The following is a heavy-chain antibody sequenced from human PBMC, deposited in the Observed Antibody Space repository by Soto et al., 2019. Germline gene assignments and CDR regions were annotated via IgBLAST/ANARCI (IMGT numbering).Heavy chain of an antibody. CDR1: GGTFSSYA. CDR2: IIPIFGTA. D-gene: IGHD4-4*01. Sequence: GASVKVSCKASGGTFSSYAISWVRQAPGQGLEWMGGIIPIFGTANYAQKLQGRVTITADESTSTAYMELSSLRSEDTAVYYCATALPYDSNYEGSDYGMDVWGQGTTVTVSS. CDR3: ATALPYDSNYEGSDYGMDV. J-gene: IGHJ6*02. V-gene: IGHV1-69*13.